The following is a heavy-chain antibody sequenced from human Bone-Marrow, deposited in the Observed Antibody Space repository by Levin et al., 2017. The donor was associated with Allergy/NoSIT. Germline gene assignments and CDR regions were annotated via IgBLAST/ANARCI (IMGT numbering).Heavy chain of an antibody. CDR3: ARAGYNDYRVPYYAMDL. CDR2: IWNDGTNK. Sequence: SCAASGFTFRIFGMHWVRQAPGKGLTWVAFIWNDGTNKYYADSVEGRFTIPRDNSKNTVSLQMNSLGAEDAGVYYCARAGYNDYRVPYYAMDLWGQGATVTVTS. CDR1: GFTFRIFG. D-gene: IGHD1-1*01. J-gene: IGHJ6*02. V-gene: IGHV3-33*01.